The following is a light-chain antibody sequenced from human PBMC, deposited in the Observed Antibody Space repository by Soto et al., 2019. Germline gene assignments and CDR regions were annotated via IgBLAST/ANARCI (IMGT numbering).Light chain of an antibody. V-gene: IGKV4-1*01. CDR1: QSVLYSSNNKNY. CDR3: QQYYSAPPVT. Sequence: DIVMTQSPDSLGVSLGERATINCKSNQSVLYSSNNKNYLAWYQQKPRQPPKLLIYWASTRKSGVPDRFSGSGSETDFTLTISSLQAEDVAVYYCQQYYSAPPVTFGPGTKVDIK. J-gene: IGKJ3*01. CDR2: WAS.